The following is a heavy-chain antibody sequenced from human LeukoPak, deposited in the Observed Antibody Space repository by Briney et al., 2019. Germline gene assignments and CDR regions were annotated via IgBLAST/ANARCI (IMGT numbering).Heavy chain of an antibody. CDR3: ARAQFGADFDY. J-gene: IGHJ4*02. CDR1: GFGFSSYS. V-gene: IGHV3-21*01. Sequence: PGGSLRLSCATSGFGFSSYSMNWVRQAPGKGLEWVSSISSSSSYIYYADSVKGRFTISRDNAKNSLYLQMNSLRAEDTAVYYCARAQFGADFDYWGQGTLVTVSS. D-gene: IGHD3-10*01. CDR2: ISSSSSYI.